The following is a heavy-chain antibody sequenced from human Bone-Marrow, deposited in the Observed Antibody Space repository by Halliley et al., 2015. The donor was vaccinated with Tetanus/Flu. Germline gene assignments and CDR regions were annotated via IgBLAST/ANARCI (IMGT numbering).Heavy chain of an antibody. D-gene: IGHD4-4*01. CDR3: ATERGNDDFSIWFDP. J-gene: IGHJ5*02. V-gene: IGHV4-59*02. Sequence: TLSLTCTVSGGSVSAYSWSWIRQPPGKGLEWIGSISDSGSTDYNPTLKSRVTFSVDTSKNQLSLRLRFVTAADTAVYYCATERGNDDFSIWFDPWGQGTLVTVSS. CDR2: ISDSGST. CDR1: GGSVSAYS.